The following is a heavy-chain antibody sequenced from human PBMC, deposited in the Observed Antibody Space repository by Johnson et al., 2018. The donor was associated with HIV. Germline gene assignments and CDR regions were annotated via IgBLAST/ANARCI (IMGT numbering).Heavy chain of an antibody. CDR3: AKDIAAGYTNGGTLDI. CDR1: GFTVSSNY. J-gene: IGHJ3*02. CDR2: IYSGDTT. D-gene: IGHD6-19*01. Sequence: VQLVESGGGLIQPGGSLRLSCAASGFTVSSNYMSWVRQAPGKWLEWVSVIYSGDTTYYADSVKDRFTISRDNSKNTLYLQMNSLRPEDTGLYYCAKDIAAGYTNGGTLDIWGQGTMVTVSS. V-gene: IGHV3-53*01.